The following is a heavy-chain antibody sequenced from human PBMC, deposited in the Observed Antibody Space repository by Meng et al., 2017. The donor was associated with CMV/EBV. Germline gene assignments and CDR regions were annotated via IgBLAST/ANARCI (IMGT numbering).Heavy chain of an antibody. D-gene: IGHD2-2*01. CDR1: GGTFSSYA. J-gene: IGHJ4*02. V-gene: IGHV1-69*10. CDR2: IIPILGIA. Sequence: SVKVSCKASGGTFSSYAISLVRQAPGQGLEWMGGIIPILGIANYAQKFQGRVTITADKSTSTAYMELSSLRSEDTAVYYCAIQLGYCSSTSCERDFDYWGQGTLVTVSS. CDR3: AIQLGYCSSTSCERDFDY.